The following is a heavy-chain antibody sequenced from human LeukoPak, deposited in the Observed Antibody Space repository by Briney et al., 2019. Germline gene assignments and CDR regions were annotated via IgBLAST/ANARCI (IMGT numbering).Heavy chain of an antibody. CDR3: ARHRPGVVVTAITDY. CDR1: GGSISSSSYY. D-gene: IGHD2-21*02. V-gene: IGHV4-39*01. CDR2: IYYSRST. J-gene: IGHJ4*02. Sequence: PSETLSLTCTVSGGSISSSSYYWGWIRHPPGKGLEWFGRIYYSRSTYYNPSLKSRVTISVDTSKNQFSLKLNSVTAADTAVYYCARHRPGVVVTAITDYWGQGTLVTVSS.